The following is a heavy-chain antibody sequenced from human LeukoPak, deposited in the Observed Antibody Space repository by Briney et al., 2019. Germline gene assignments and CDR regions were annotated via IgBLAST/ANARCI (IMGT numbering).Heavy chain of an antibody. V-gene: IGHV4-59*08. CDR3: ARHEGYSYAFAY. D-gene: IGHD5-18*01. Sequence: KSSETPSLTCTVSGGSISSYYWSWIRQPPGKGLEWIGYIYYSGSTNYNPSLKSRLTISADTSKNQFSLKLSSVTAADTAVYFCARHEGYSYAFAYWGQGTLVTVSS. CDR2: IYYSGST. CDR1: GGSISSYY. J-gene: IGHJ4*02.